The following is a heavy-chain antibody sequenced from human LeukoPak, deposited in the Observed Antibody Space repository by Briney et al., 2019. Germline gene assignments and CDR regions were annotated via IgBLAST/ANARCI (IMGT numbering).Heavy chain of an antibody. Sequence: GGSLRLSCAASGFAFRGYAMYWVRLAPGQGLDWVSAISGGGGTTYYADSVKGRFTISRDNSKSTLFLQMNSLTAEDTAVYFCAKGGGYDYYYGMDVWGQGTSVTVSS. D-gene: IGHD2-15*01. CDR1: GFAFRGYA. V-gene: IGHV3-23*01. CDR2: ISGGGGTT. J-gene: IGHJ6*02. CDR3: AKGGGYDYYYGMDV.